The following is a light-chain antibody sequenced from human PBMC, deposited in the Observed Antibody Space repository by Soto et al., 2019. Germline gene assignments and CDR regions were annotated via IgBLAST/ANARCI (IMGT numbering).Light chain of an antibody. CDR3: SSYTSRSTLGV. V-gene: IGLV2-14*03. CDR2: DVS. Sequence: QSALTQPASVSGSPGQSITICCTGTNSDIGGYNYVSWYQQHPGKAPKLMIYDVSNRPSGVSYRFSGSKSGNTASLTISGLQAEDEADYYCSSYTSRSTLGVFGGGTKLTVL. CDR1: NSDIGGYNY. J-gene: IGLJ2*01.